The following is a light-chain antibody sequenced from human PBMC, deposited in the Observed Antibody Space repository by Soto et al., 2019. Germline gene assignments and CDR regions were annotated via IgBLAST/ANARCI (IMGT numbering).Light chain of an antibody. CDR1: QSVSRN. V-gene: IGKV3-15*01. J-gene: IGKJ1*01. Sequence: EIVMTQSPATLSVSPGERATLSCRASQSVSRNVAWYQQKPGQAPRLLIHDASTRATGISVRFSGSGSGTEFTLTISSLQSEDFAVYYCQKYNNLLWTFGQGTKVEIK. CDR2: DAS. CDR3: QKYNNLLWT.